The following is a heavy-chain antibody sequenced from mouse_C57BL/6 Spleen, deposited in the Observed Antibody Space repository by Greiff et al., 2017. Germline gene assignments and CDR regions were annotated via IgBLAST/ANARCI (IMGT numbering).Heavy chain of an antibody. CDR3: ASGGNRYYFDY. D-gene: IGHD2-1*01. Sequence: QVQLQQPGAELVKPGASVKLSCKASGYTFTSYWMQWVKQRPGQGLEWIGEIDPSDSYTNYNQKFKGKATLTVDTSSSTAYMQLSSLTSEDSAVYYCASGGNRYYFDYWGQGTTLTVSS. J-gene: IGHJ2*01. V-gene: IGHV1-50*01. CDR2: IDPSDSYT. CDR1: GYTFTSYW.